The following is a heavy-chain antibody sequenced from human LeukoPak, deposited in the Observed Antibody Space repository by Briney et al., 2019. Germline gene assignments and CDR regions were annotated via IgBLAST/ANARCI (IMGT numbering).Heavy chain of an antibody. J-gene: IGHJ6*03. CDR3: ARVTGTRRSDYYYYMDV. CDR1: GGSISSYY. CDR2: IYYSGST. V-gene: IGHV4-59*01. Sequence: SETLSLTXTVSGGSISSYYWSWIRQSPGKGLEWIGYIYYSGSTNYNPSLKSRVTISVDTSKNQFSLKLSSVTAADTAVYYCARVTGTRRSDYYYYMDVWGKGTTVTVSS. D-gene: IGHD1-20*01.